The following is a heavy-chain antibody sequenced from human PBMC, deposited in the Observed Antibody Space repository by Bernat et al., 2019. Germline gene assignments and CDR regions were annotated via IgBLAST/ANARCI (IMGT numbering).Heavy chain of an antibody. D-gene: IGHD1-7*01. CDR2: ISGSGGST. Sequence: EVQLLESGGGLVQPGGSLRLSCAASGFTLSSYAMSWVRQAPGKGLEWVSAISGSGGSTYYADSVKGRFTISRDNSKNTLYLQMNSLRAEDTAVYYCAKDRATGTTSVFYFQHWGQGTLVTVSS. J-gene: IGHJ1*01. CDR1: GFTLSSYA. V-gene: IGHV3-23*01. CDR3: AKDRATGTTSVFYFQH.